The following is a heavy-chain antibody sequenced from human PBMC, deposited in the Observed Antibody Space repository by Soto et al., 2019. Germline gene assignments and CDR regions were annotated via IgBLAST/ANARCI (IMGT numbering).Heavy chain of an antibody. J-gene: IGHJ4*02. Sequence: QVQLVQSGAEVKKPGASVKLSCKASGYTFTSSDITWVRQATGQGLEWMGWMKPNSRNTGCAQKFQGRVTMTRNTYISTAYMELSRLRSEDTAVYYCAREDYGGRPGYWGQGTLGTVSS. CDR3: AREDYGGRPGY. CDR2: MKPNSRNT. D-gene: IGHD4-17*01. CDR1: GYTFTSSD. V-gene: IGHV1-8*01.